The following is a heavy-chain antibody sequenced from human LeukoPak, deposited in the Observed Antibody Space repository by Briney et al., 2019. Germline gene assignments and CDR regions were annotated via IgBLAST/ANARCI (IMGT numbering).Heavy chain of an antibody. CDR1: GYTFTGYY. V-gene: IGHV1-2*02. CDR2: INPNSGGT. D-gene: IGHD3-10*01. Sequence: ASVKVSCKASGYTFTGYYMHWARQAPGQGLEWMGWINPNSGGTNYAQKFQGRVTMTRDTSISTAYMELSRLRSDDTAVYYCAIDSSLGYGSGSYYNVYWFDPWGQGTLVTVSS. J-gene: IGHJ5*02. CDR3: AIDSSLGYGSGSYYNVYWFDP.